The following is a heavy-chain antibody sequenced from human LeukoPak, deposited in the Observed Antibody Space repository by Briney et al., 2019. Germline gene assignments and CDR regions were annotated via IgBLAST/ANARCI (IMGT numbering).Heavy chain of an antibody. J-gene: IGHJ3*02. Sequence: GGSLRLSCAASGFTFRSYEMNWVRQAPGKGLEWVSYISGSGSTIYYADSVKGRFTISRDNAKNSLYLQMNSLRAEDTAVYYCSRDVYYYDSSGYYRDAFDIWGQGTMVTVSS. CDR2: ISGSGSTI. V-gene: IGHV3-48*03. CDR1: GFTFRSYE. D-gene: IGHD3-22*01. CDR3: SRDVYYYDSSGYYRDAFDI.